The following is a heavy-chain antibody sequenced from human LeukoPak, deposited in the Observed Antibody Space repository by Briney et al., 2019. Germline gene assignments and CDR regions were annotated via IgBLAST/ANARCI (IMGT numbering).Heavy chain of an antibody. V-gene: IGHV1-2*02. Sequence: ASVKVSCKASVYTFTNFYIHWVRQAPGQGLEWMGWMNPNSGDTSYAREFQDMVTMTRDTSLSTAYMELSRLRSDDTAVYFCARRPINCIITNCYVDYWGQGTLVTVSS. CDR2: MNPNSGDT. D-gene: IGHD2-2*01. CDR3: ARRPINCIITNCYVDY. CDR1: VYTFTNFY. J-gene: IGHJ4*02.